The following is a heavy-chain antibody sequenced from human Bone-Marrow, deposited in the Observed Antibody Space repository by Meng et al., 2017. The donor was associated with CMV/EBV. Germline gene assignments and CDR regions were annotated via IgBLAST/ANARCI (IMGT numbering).Heavy chain of an antibody. Sequence: QVQLVESGGGLVKPGGSLRLSFAASGFTFSDYYMSWIRQAPGKGLEWVSYISSSSSYTNYADSVKGRFTISRDNAKNSLYLQMNSLRAEDTAVYYCAREGVAVAGPIDYWGQGTLVTVSS. CDR1: GFTFSDYY. CDR3: AREGVAVAGPIDY. J-gene: IGHJ4*02. CDR2: ISSSSSYT. V-gene: IGHV3-11*06. D-gene: IGHD6-19*01.